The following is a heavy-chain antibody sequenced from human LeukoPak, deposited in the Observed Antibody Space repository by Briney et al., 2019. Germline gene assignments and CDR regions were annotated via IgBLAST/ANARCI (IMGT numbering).Heavy chain of an antibody. CDR3: ARDKYGSGSYSGSAFDY. V-gene: IGHV1-18*01. CDR2: ISAYNGNT. J-gene: IGHJ4*02. CDR1: GGTFSSYG. D-gene: IGHD3-10*01. Sequence: ASVKVSCKASGGTFSSYGISWVRQAPGQGLEWMGWISAYNGNTNYAQKLQGRVTMTTDTSTSTAYMEPRSLRSDDTAVYYCARDKYGSGSYSGSAFDYWGQGTLVTVSS.